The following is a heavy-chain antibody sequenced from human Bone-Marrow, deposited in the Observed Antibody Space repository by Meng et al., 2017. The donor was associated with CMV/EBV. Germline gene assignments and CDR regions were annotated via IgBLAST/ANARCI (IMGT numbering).Heavy chain of an antibody. CDR2: ISWNSGSI. J-gene: IGHJ6*02. CDR3: AKDIEAAAGGRSGLYYYYGMDV. D-gene: IGHD6-13*01. Sequence: SLKISCAASGFTFDDYAMHWVRQAPGKGLEWVSGISWNSGSIGYADSVKGRFTISRDNAKNSLYLQMNSLRAEDTALYYCAKDIEAAAGGRSGLYYYYGMDVCGQGTTVTVSS. V-gene: IGHV3-9*01. CDR1: GFTFDDYA.